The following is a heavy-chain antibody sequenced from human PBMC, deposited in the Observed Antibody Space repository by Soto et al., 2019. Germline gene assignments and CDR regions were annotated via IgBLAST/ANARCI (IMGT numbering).Heavy chain of an antibody. J-gene: IGHJ5*02. V-gene: IGHV5-10-1*01. Sequence: PGESLKISCKGSGYSFTSYWISWVRQMPGKGLEWMGRIDPSDSYTNYSPSFQGHVTISADKSISTAYLQWSSLRASDTAMYYCARLDILTGYYNGVNWFDPWGQGTLVTVSS. D-gene: IGHD3-9*01. CDR2: IDPSDSYT. CDR3: ARLDILTGYYNGVNWFDP. CDR1: GYSFTSYW.